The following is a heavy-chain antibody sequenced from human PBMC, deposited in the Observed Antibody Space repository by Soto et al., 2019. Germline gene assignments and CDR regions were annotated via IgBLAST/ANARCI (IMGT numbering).Heavy chain of an antibody. D-gene: IGHD4-17*01. CDR3: ARHTTVTTQADAFDI. CDR2: IYYSGST. V-gene: IGHV4-31*03. Sequence: QVQLQELGPGLVKPSQTLSLTCTVSGGSISSGGYYWSWIRQHPGKGLEWIGYIYYSGSTYYNPSLKSRVTISVDTSKNQFSLKLSSVTAADTAVYYCARHTTVTTQADAFDIWGQGTMVTVSS. J-gene: IGHJ3*02. CDR1: GGSISSGGYY.